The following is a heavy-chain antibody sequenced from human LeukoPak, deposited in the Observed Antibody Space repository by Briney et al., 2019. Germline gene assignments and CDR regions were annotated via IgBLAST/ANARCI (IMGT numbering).Heavy chain of an antibody. J-gene: IGHJ4*02. CDR2: ITNNIDDGTT. Sequence: KPGGSLRLSCAAPGFIFSNTYLTWVRQAPGKGLEWVCHITNNIDDGTTDYATPVKGRFTISRDDSKHTVSLQMDSLKAEDTAVYYCTTLGSMYCSSSGCSTLFDYWGQGILVTVSS. CDR1: GFIFSNTY. D-gene: IGHD2-2*02. V-gene: IGHV3-15*01. CDR3: TTLGSMYCSSSGCSTLFDY.